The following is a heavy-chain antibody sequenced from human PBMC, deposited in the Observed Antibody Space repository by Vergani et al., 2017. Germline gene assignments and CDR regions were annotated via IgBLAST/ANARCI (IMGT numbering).Heavy chain of an antibody. V-gene: IGHV3-33*08. CDR1: GFTVSSNY. CDR3: AREGTTVTTEAFYYYYYMDV. CDR2: IWYDGSNK. J-gene: IGHJ6*03. Sequence: VQVVETGGGLVQPGGSLRLSCAASGFTVSSNYMSWVRQAPGKGLEWVAVIWYDGSNKYYADSVKGRFTISRDNSKNTLYLQMNSLRAEDTAVYYCAREGTTVTTEAFYYYYYMDVWGKGTTVTVSS. D-gene: IGHD4-11*01.